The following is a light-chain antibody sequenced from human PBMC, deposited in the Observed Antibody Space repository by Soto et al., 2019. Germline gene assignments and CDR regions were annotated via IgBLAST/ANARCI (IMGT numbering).Light chain of an antibody. J-gene: IGKJ3*01. CDR3: QQYNSYPFT. CDR1: QSISIW. V-gene: IGKV1-5*03. Sequence: DIQMTQSPSTLSASVGDRVTITCRASQSISIWLAWYQQKPGKAPKLLIYKASSLESGVPSNFSGSGSGTEFTLTISSLQPDDFATYYCQQYNSYPFTFGPGTKVDIK. CDR2: KAS.